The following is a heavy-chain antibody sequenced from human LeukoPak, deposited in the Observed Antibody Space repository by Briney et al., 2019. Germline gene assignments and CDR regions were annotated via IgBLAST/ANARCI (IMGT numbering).Heavy chain of an antibody. CDR1: GGSFSGYY. CDR3: ASTVVTGYFDY. J-gene: IGHJ4*02. V-gene: IGHV4-34*01. CDR2: INHSGST. D-gene: IGHD4-23*01. Sequence: PSETLSLTCAVYGGSFSGYYWSWIRQPPGKGLEWIGEINHSGSTNYNPSLKSRVTISVDTSKNQFSLKLSSVTAADTAVYYCASTVVTGYFDYWGQGTLVTVSS.